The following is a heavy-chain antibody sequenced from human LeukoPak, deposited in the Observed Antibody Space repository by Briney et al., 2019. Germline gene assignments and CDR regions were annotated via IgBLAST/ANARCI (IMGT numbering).Heavy chain of an antibody. D-gene: IGHD6-13*01. CDR2: IYHSGST. CDR3: ARDATGIAAYHWYFDL. V-gene: IGHV4-30-2*01. CDR1: GGSISSGGYS. Sequence: PSQTLSLTCAVSGGSISSGGYSWSWIRQPPGKGLEWIGYIYHSGSTYYNPSLKSRVTISVDRSKNQFSLKLSSVTAADTAVYYCARDATGIAAYHWYFDLWGRGTLVTVSS. J-gene: IGHJ2*01.